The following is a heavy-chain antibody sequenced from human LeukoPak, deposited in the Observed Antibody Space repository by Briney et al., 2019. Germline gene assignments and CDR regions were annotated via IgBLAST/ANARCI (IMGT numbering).Heavy chain of an antibody. CDR1: GFTFSSHG. V-gene: IGHV3-30*02. CDR3: AKSSGGFGELNLVRYHYMDV. Sequence: GGSLRLSCAASGFTFSSHGRHWVRQARGKGREGVAGIRFDGRNKKYVDSVKGGFTISIENSKNTLYLQINSLRADDTAVFYCAKSSGGFGELNLVRYHYMDVWGKGTTVTIPS. D-gene: IGHD3-10*01. CDR2: IRFDGRNK. J-gene: IGHJ6*03.